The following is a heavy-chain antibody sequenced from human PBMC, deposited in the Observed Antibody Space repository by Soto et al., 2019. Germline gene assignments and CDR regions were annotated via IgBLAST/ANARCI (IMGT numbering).Heavy chain of an antibody. D-gene: IGHD2-8*02. Sequence: GESLKISCQGSGYAFSSYWIAWVRQMPGKGLEWMGIIYPGDSDTRYSPSFQGQVTISVDKSITTAYLQWSSLKASDTAMYYCARGYCTATICDPWFDPWGQGTLVTVSS. J-gene: IGHJ5*02. V-gene: IGHV5-51*01. CDR2: IYPGDSDT. CDR1: GYAFSSYW. CDR3: ARGYCTATICDPWFDP.